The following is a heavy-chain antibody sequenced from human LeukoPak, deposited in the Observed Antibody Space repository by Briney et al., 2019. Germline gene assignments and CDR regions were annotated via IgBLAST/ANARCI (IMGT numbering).Heavy chain of an antibody. J-gene: IGHJ4*02. Sequence: SETLSLTCTVSGGSISSSSYYWGWIRQPPGKGLEWIGSIYYSGSTYYNPSLKSRVTISVDTSKNQFSLKLSSVTAADTAVYYSARTGYSSSWYVPLFDYWGQGTLVTVS. CDR1: GGSISSSSYY. D-gene: IGHD6-13*01. CDR3: ARTGYSSSWYVPLFDY. CDR2: IYYSGST. V-gene: IGHV4-39*01.